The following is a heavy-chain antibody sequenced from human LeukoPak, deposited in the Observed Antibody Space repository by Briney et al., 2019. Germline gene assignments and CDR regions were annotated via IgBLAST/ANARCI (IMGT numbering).Heavy chain of an antibody. D-gene: IGHD3-22*01. CDR3: ARTGSNFYDSSGYYDY. V-gene: IGHV3-21*01. Sequence: GGSLRLSCAASGFTFSSYTMNWVRQAPGKGLEWVSCISSSTVSLYYADSVKGRFIISRDNAKNSLYLQMNNLRAEDTAVYYCARTGSNFYDSSGYYDYWGQRTLVIVSS. CDR2: ISSSTVSL. J-gene: IGHJ4*02. CDR1: GFTFSSYT.